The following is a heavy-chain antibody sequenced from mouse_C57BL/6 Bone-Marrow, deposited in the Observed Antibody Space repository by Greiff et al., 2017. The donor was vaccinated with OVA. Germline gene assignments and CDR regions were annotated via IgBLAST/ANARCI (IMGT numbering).Heavy chain of an antibody. Sequence: VQLQQSGAELVKPGASVKISCKASGYAFTSSWMNWVKQRPGQGLEWIGRIYPGDGDTNYNGKFKGKATLTADKSSSTAYMQLSSLASEDSAVYCCGRGGLDDLDYWGQGTSVTVSS. CDR3: GRGGLDDLDY. CDR2: IYPGDGDT. D-gene: IGHD2-4*01. CDR1: GYAFTSSW. V-gene: IGHV1-82*01. J-gene: IGHJ4*01.